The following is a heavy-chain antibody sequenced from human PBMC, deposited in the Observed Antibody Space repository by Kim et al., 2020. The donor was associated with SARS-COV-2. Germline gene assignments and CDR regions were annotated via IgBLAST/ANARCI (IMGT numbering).Heavy chain of an antibody. CDR1: GFTFDDYA. V-gene: IGHV3-9*01. J-gene: IGHJ1*01. Sequence: GGSLRLSCAASGFTFDDYAMHWVRQAPGKGLEWVSGISWNSGSIGYADSVKGRFTISRDNAKNSLYLQMNSLRAEDTALYYCAKDLSSGYDGYFQHWDQGTLVTVSS. D-gene: IGHD3-22*01. CDR3: AKDLSSGYDGYFQH. CDR2: ISWNSGSI.